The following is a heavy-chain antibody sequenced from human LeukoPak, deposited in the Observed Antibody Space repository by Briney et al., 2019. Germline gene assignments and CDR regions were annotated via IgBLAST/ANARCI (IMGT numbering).Heavy chain of an antibody. V-gene: IGHV3-9*01. CDR2: ISWNSGSI. D-gene: IGHD5-24*01. CDR1: GFTFDDYA. CDR3: AKEGDDGYNYDY. Sequence: GRSLRLSCAASGFTFDDYAVHWVRQAPGKGLEWVSGISWNSGSIGYADSVKGRFTISRDNAKNSLYLQMNSLRAEDTALYYCAKEGDDGYNYDYWGQGTLVTVSS. J-gene: IGHJ4*02.